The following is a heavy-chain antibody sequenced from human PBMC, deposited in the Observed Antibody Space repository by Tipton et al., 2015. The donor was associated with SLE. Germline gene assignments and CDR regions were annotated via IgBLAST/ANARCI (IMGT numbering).Heavy chain of an antibody. Sequence: TLSLTCTVSGGSISSSGYYWSWIRQHPGKGLEWIGYIYYSGSTYYNPSLKSRVNISVDTSKNQFSLKLSSVTAADTAVYYCARQGSGSPLAFDIWGQGTMGTVSS. CDR2: IYYSGST. CDR1: GGSISSSGYY. J-gene: IGHJ3*02. CDR3: ARQGSGSPLAFDI. V-gene: IGHV4-31*03. D-gene: IGHD3-10*01.